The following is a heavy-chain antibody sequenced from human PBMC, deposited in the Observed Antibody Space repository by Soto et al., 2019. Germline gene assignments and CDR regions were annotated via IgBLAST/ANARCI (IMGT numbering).Heavy chain of an antibody. CDR2: IIPILGIA. D-gene: IGHD5-12*01. V-gene: IGHV1-69*02. CDR1: GGTFSSYT. J-gene: IGHJ4*02. CDR3: FYSGYDRLLDY. Sequence: QVQLVQSGAEVKKPGSSVKVSCKASGGTFSSYTISWVRQAPGQGLEWMGRIIPILGIANYEQKFQGRVTITADKSTSTAYMELSSLRSEDTAVYYCFYSGYDRLLDYWGQGTLVTVSS.